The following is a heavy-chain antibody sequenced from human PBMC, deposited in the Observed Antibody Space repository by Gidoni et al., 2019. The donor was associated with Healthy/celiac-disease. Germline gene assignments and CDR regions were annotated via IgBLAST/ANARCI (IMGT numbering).Heavy chain of an antibody. J-gene: IGHJ3*02. CDR1: GGSISSRSYY. CDR2: IYYRGST. V-gene: IGHV4-39*01. Sequence: QLQLQESGPGLVKPSATLSLPCPVSGGSISSRSYYWGWIRQPPGKGLEWIGSIYYRGSTYYTPSLKSRVTISVDTSKNQFSLKRSSVTAADTAVYYCARTARDGSYEGDAFDIWGQGTMVTVSS. CDR3: ARTARDGSYEGDAFDI. D-gene: IGHD1-26*01.